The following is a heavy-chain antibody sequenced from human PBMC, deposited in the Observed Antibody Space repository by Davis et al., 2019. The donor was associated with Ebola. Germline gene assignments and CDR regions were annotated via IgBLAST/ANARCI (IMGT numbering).Heavy chain of an antibody. J-gene: IGHJ2*01. CDR3: ARDYYDSSGYLWYFDL. V-gene: IGHV4-61*08. D-gene: IGHD3-22*01. CDR2: IYHSGTT. Sequence: SETLSLTCTVSGGSVSSGGYYWNWIRQPPGKGLEWIGEIYHSGTTNYNPSLKSRVTISVDKSKSQFSLKLSSVTAADTAVYYCARDYYDSSGYLWYFDLWGRGTLVTVSS. CDR1: GGSVSSGGYY.